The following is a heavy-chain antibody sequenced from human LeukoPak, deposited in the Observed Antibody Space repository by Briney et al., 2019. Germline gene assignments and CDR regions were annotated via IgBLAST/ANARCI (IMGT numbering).Heavy chain of an antibody. CDR1: GRSINSSSYS. CDR3: ARSANSGRETNY. CDR2: IYYSGTI. J-gene: IGHJ4*02. Sequence: PSETLSLTWIVSGRSINSSSYSWGWIRQHPGEGLEWIGTIYYSGTIYYRPCLKSRVTNSVDTSKNQFSLKMTSATAADTAVYYCARSANSGRETNYWGQGTLVTVSS. D-gene: IGHD5-12*01. V-gene: IGHV4-39*01.